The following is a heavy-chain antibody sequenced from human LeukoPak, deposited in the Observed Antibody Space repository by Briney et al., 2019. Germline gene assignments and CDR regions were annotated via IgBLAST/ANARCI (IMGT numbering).Heavy chain of an antibody. J-gene: IGHJ4*02. CDR1: GFTFGDYA. CDR3: TRVIVATKDY. Sequence: GGSLTLSCTGSGFTFGDYAMNWVRQAPGKGLEWVGFIRSKNYGETTEYAASVKGRFTISRDDSKSIAYLQMNSLKTEDTAVYYCTRVIVATKDYWGQGTLVTVSS. V-gene: IGHV3-49*04. CDR2: IRSKNYGETT. D-gene: IGHD5-12*01.